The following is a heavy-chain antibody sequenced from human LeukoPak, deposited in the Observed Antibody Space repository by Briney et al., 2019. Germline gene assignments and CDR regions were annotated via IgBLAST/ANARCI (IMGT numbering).Heavy chain of an antibody. CDR3: ARAWYFYDSSGYYHRLFDY. Sequence: PSETLSLTCTVSGGSISSSSYYWGWIRQPPGKGLEWIGSIYYSGSTYYSPSLNSRVTISLDTSKNQFSLKLTSVTAADTAVYYCARAWYFYDSSGYYHRLFDYWGQGTLVTVSS. CDR2: IYYSGST. J-gene: IGHJ4*02. D-gene: IGHD3-22*01. V-gene: IGHV4-39*07. CDR1: GGSISSSSYY.